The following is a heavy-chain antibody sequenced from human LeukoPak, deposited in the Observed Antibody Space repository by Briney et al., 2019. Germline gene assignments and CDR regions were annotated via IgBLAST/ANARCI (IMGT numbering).Heavy chain of an antibody. D-gene: IGHD6-13*01. J-gene: IGHJ4*02. V-gene: IGHV1-18*01. CDR3: TRDLPYSSSWESIDY. CDR1: GYTFTSYG. CDR2: ISAYNGNT. Sequence: ASVKVSCRASGYTFTSYGINWVRRAPGQGPEWMGWISAYNGNTKYAQNLQGRVTMTTGTSTSTAYMELRSLRSDDTAVYYCTRDLPYSSSWESIDYWGQGTLVTVSS.